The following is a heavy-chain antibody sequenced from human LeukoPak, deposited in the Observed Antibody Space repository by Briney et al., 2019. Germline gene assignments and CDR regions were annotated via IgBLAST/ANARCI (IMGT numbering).Heavy chain of an antibody. Sequence: GASLKVSCKASGYTXTSYGISWVRQAPGQGLEWMGWISAYNGNTNYAQKLQGRVTMTTDTSTSTAYMELRSLRSDDTAVYYCARVEGSHGLRFLEWLLSGRSYFDYWGQGTLVTVSS. CDR1: GYTXTSYG. V-gene: IGHV1-18*01. J-gene: IGHJ4*02. D-gene: IGHD3-3*01. CDR2: ISAYNGNT. CDR3: ARVEGSHGLRFLEWLLSGRSYFDY.